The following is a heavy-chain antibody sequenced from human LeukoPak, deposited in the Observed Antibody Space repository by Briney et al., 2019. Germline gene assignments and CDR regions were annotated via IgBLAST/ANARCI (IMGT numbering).Heavy chain of an antibody. CDR3: AREVICSGGSCYPDHPFDY. CDR1: GGSVSSGSYY. V-gene: IGHV4-61*01. J-gene: IGHJ4*02. D-gene: IGHD2-15*01. CDR2: IYYSGST. Sequence: NPSETLSLTCTVSGGSVSSGSYYWSWIRQPPGKGLEWIGYIYYSGSTNYNPSLKSRVTISVDTSKNQFSLKLSSVTAADTAVYYCAREVICSGGSCYPDHPFDYWGQGTLVTVSS.